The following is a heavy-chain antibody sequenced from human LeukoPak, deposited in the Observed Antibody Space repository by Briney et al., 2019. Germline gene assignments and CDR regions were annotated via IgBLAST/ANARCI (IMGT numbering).Heavy chain of an antibody. V-gene: IGHV3-30*02. CDR3: VRDYNWGFDY. Sequence: GGSLRLSCAASGFTFSHHGMHWVRQAPGKGLEWVAFIRNDGSNHYYADSVKGRFTISRDNSKNNVYLQMYSLRVDDTSIYYCVRDYNWGFDYRGQGTVVTVSS. D-gene: IGHD1-1*01. CDR1: GFTFSHHG. J-gene: IGHJ4*02. CDR2: IRNDGSNH.